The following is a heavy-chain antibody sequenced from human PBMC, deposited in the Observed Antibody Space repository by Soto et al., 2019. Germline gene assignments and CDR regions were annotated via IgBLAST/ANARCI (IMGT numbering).Heavy chain of an antibody. CDR2: ISGSGGRT. V-gene: IGHV3-23*01. CDR3: AKDLWFGELATTTLGY. J-gene: IGHJ4*02. D-gene: IGHD3-10*01. CDR1: GFTFSSYA. Sequence: GGSLRLSCAASGFTFSSYAMSWVRQAPGKGLEWVSAISGSGGRTYYADSVKGRCTIARDNSKNTLYLQMNSLRAEDTAVYYCAKDLWFGELATTTLGYWGQGTLVTVSS.